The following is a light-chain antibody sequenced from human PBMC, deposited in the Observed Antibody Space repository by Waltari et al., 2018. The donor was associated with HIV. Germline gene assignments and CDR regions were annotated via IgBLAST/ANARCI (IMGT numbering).Light chain of an antibody. CDR3: GSWDNTLSAGV. CDR1: SSNIANTY. V-gene: IGLV1-51*01. CDR2: DNN. Sequence: QSVLTQPPSVSAAPGQKVTISCSGSSSNIANTYVSWFQQFPGTAPKLLIHDNNKRRSGIPDRFSGSKSGTSATLGITGLQTGDEADYYCGSWDNTLSAGVFGGGTKLTVL. J-gene: IGLJ2*01.